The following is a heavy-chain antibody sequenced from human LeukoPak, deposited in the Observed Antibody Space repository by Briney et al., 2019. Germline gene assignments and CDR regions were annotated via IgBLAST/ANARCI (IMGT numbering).Heavy chain of an antibody. CDR3: ARDLDGYRAGNGA. D-gene: IGHD5-18*01. V-gene: IGHV3-74*01. Sequence: GGSLRLSCAASGFTFSNYWVHWVRQAPGKGLVWVSRINTDGSSTNYADSVKGRFTISRDNAKNTLYLQMNSLRAEDTAVYYCARDLDGYRAGNGAWGQGTLVTVSS. CDR1: GFTFSNYW. CDR2: INTDGSST. J-gene: IGHJ5*02.